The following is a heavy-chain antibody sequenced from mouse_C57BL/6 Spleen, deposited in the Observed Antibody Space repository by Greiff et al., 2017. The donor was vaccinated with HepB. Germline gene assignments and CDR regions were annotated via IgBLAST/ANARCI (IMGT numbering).Heavy chain of an antibody. J-gene: IGHJ1*03. CDR2: IDPSDSYT. Sequence: LQQPGAELVRPGTSVKLSCKASGYTFTSYWMHWVKQRPGQGLEWIGVIDPSDSYTNYNQKFKGKATLTVDTSSSTAYMQLSSLTSEDSAVYYCAREGVDTTRYFDVWGTGTTVTVSS. CDR1: GYTFTSYW. CDR3: AREGVDTTRYFDV. V-gene: IGHV1-59*01. D-gene: IGHD1-1*01.